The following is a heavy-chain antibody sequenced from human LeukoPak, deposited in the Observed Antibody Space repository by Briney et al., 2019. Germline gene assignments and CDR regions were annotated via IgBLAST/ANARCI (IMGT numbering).Heavy chain of an antibody. J-gene: IGHJ4*02. CDR2: ISGSGGST. CDR1: GFTFSSYG. V-gene: IGHV3-23*01. D-gene: IGHD6-13*01. Sequence: PGGSLRLSCAASGFTFSSYGMHWVRQAPGKGLERVSAISGSGGSTYYADSVKGRFTISRDNSKNTLYLQMNSMRAEDTAVYYCAKALYSSSWYRGYFDYWGQGTLVTVSS. CDR3: AKALYSSSWYRGYFDY.